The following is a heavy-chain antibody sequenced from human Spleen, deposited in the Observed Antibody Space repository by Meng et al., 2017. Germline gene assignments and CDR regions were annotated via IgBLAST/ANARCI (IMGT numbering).Heavy chain of an antibody. CDR3: ARDEDISAAGKLFGDY. CDR1: GYTFPDYW. CDR2: INPKSGDT. D-gene: IGHD6-13*01. V-gene: IGHV1-2*06. Sequence: QGQLVLSGAEVKKPGASVKVSCKASGYTFPDYWLHWVRRAPGQGLEWMGRINPKSGDTHYAQRFQGRVTMTGDTSISTAYMELSGLRSDDTAMYYCARDEDISAAGKLFGDYWGQGTLVTVSS. J-gene: IGHJ4*02.